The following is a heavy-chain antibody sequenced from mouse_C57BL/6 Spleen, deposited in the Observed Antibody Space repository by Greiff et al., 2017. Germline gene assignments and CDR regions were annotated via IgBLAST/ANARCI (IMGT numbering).Heavy chain of an antibody. D-gene: IGHD1-1*02. V-gene: IGHV1-85*01. Sequence: VQLQQSGPELVKPGASVKLSCKASGYTFTSYDINWVKQRPGQGLEWIGWVYPGDGSTKYNEKFKGKATLTVDTSSSTAYMELHSLTSEDSAVYCCARQVGLYFDYWGQGTTLTVSS. CDR3: ARQVGLYFDY. CDR1: GYTFTSYD. J-gene: IGHJ2*01. CDR2: VYPGDGST.